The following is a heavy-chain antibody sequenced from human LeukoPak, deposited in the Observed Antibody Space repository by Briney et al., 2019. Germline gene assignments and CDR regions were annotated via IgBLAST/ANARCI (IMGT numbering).Heavy chain of an antibody. V-gene: IGHV1-2*06. D-gene: IGHD3-16*01. CDR2: INPNSGGT. Sequence: GASVKVSCKASGYTFTGYYMHWVRQAPGQGLEWMGRINPNSGGTNYAQKFQGRVTMTRNTSISTAYMELSSLRSEDTAVYYCTKGDFDYWGQGTLVTVSS. CDR1: GYTFTGYY. J-gene: IGHJ4*02. CDR3: TKGDFDY.